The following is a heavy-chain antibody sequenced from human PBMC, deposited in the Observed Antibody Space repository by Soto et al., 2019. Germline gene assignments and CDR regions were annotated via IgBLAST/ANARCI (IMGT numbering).Heavy chain of an antibody. V-gene: IGHV1-18*01. J-gene: IGHJ4*02. CDR3: ARERTRYDYIWGSYRPALDY. D-gene: IGHD3-16*02. CDR1: GYTFTSYG. CDR2: ISAYNGNT. Sequence: ASVKVSCKASGYTFTSYGISWVRQAPGQGLEWMGWISAYNGNTNYAQKLQGRVTMTTDTSTSTAYMELRSLRSDDTAVYYCARERTRYDYIWGSYRPALDYWGQGTLVTVSS.